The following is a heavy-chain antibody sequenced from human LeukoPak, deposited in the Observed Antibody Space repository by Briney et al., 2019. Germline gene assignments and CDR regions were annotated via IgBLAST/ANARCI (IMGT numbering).Heavy chain of an antibody. CDR1: GFTFYDYA. D-gene: IGHD3-22*01. CDR2: ISWNSGSI. CDR3: AKDNGYYYDSSGYFDY. V-gene: IGHV3-9*03. J-gene: IGHJ4*02. Sequence: PGRSLRPSCAASGFTFYDYAMHWVRQAPGKGLEWVSGISWNSGSIGYADSVKGRFTISRDNAKNSLYLQMNSLRAEDMALYYCAKDNGYYYDSSGYFDYWGQGTLVTVSS.